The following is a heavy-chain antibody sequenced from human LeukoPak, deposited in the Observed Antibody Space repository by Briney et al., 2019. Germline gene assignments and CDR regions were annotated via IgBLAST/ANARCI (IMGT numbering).Heavy chain of an antibody. Sequence: SETLSLTCTVSGGSISSYYWSWIRQPPGKGLEWIGYIYYSGSTNYNPSLKSRVTISLDTSKNQYSLKVNSVTAADTAVYYCARDRGEAYYYMDVWGKGTTVTISS. V-gene: IGHV4-59*01. CDR2: IYYSGST. CDR3: ARDRGEAYYYMDV. CDR1: GGSISSYY. D-gene: IGHD3-16*01. J-gene: IGHJ6*03.